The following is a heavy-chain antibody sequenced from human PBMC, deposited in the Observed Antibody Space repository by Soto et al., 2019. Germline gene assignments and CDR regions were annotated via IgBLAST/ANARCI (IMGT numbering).Heavy chain of an antibody. CDR2: ISAYNGNT. J-gene: IGHJ4*02. CDR1: GYTFTSYG. CDR3: ARAPRFWSGYLPFDY. V-gene: IGHV1-18*01. Sequence: GASVKVSCKASGYTFTSYGISWVRQAPGQGLEWVGWISAYNGNTNYAQKLQGRVTMTTDTSTSTAYMELRSLRSDDTAVYYCARAPRFWSGYLPFDYWGQGTLVTVSS. D-gene: IGHD3-3*01.